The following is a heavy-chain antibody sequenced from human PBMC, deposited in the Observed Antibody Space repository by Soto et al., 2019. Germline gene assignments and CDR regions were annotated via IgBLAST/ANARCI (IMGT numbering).Heavy chain of an antibody. V-gene: IGHV4-30-4*01. D-gene: IGHD3-3*01. CDR2: IYYSGST. J-gene: IGHJ4*02. CDR1: GGSISSGDYY. Sequence: SETLSLTCTVSGGSISSGDYYWRWIRQPPGKGLEWIGYIYYSGSTYYNPSLKSRVTISVDTSKNQFSLKLSSVTAADTAVYYCASRITIFGVVTNFDYWGQGTLVTVSS. CDR3: ASRITIFGVVTNFDY.